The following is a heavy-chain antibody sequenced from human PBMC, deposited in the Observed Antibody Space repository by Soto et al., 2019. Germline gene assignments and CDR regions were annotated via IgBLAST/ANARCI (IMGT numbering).Heavy chain of an antibody. V-gene: IGHV4-34*01. CDR1: GGSFSGYY. D-gene: IGHD3-3*01. Sequence: SETLSLTCAVYGGSFSGYYWSWIRQPPGKGLERIGEINHSGSTNYNPSHKSRVTISVDTSKNQFSLKLSSVTAADTAVYYCARVFPDYDFWSGYAWYYYYGMDVWGQGTTVTVSS. J-gene: IGHJ6*02. CDR2: INHSGST. CDR3: ARVFPDYDFWSGYAWYYYYGMDV.